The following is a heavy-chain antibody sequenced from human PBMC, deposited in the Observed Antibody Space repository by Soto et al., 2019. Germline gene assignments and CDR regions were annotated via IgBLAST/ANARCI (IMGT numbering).Heavy chain of an antibody. CDR3: ARGINYDIFTAFDY. V-gene: IGHV4-31*03. Sequence: QVQLQESGPGLVKPSQTLSLTCTVSGGSINSGGYYWSWIRQHPGKGLEWIGYIYYTGSTYYNPSLKSRVTISVDTSKNKFSLKLSSVTAADTAVYYCARGINYDIFTAFDYWCQGTLVTVSS. CDR1: GGSINSGGYY. J-gene: IGHJ4*02. D-gene: IGHD3-9*01. CDR2: IYYTGST.